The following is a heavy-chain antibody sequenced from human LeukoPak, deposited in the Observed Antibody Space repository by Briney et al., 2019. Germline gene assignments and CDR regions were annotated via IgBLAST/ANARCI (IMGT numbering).Heavy chain of an antibody. J-gene: IGHJ3*02. CDR1: GFTFSSYA. V-gene: IGHV3-23*01. Sequence: GGSLRLSCAASGFTFSSYAMGWVRQAPGKGLEWVSLISGSGASTYYADSVKGRFTISRDDSKNTLYLQMNSLRAEDTAVYYCAKRERDDYGDYHAFDIWGQGTMVTVSS. CDR2: ISGSGAST. CDR3: AKRERDDYGDYHAFDI. D-gene: IGHD4-17*01.